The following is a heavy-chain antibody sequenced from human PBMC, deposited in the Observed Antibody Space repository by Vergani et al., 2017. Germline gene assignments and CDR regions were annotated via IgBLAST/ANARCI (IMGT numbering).Heavy chain of an antibody. V-gene: IGHV3-7*01. CDR2: IKQDGSEK. D-gene: IGHD5-12*01. CDR1: GLTFSSYW. CDR3: ARELRRAFDI. J-gene: IGHJ3*02. Sequence: EVQLVESGGGLVQLGGSLRLSCAAPGLTFSSYWMSWVRQAPGKGLEWVANIKQDGSEKYYVDSVKGRFTITRDNAKNSLYLQMNSLRAEDTAVYYCARELRRAFDIWGQGTMVTVSS.